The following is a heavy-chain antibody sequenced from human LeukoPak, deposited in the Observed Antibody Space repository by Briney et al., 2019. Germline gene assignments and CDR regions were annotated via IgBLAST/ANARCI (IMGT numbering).Heavy chain of an antibody. V-gene: IGHV4-59*08. D-gene: IGHD5-18*01. CDR2: IYYSGST. Sequence: SETLSLTCAVYGGSFSSYYWSWIRQPPGGGLQWIGYIYYSGSTNYNPSLKSRVTISVDTSKNQFFLKLSSVTAADTAVYYCARHGLKLYSLFDYWGQGTLVTVSS. J-gene: IGHJ4*02. CDR1: GGSFSSYY. CDR3: ARHGLKLYSLFDY.